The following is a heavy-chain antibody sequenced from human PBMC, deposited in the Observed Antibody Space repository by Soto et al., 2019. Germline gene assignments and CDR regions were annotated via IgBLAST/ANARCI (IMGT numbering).Heavy chain of an antibody. CDR2: IYYSGST. J-gene: IGHJ6*03. D-gene: IGHD5-18*01. Sequence: PSDTRSLTCTVSGGSISSSSCYWVWIRQPPGKGLEWIGSIYYSGSTYYNPSLKSRVTISVDTSKNQFSLKLSSVTAADTAVYYCARIQLWFLADYYYYMDVWGKGTTVT. CDR1: GGSISSSSCY. CDR3: ARIQLWFLADYYYYMDV. V-gene: IGHV4-39*01.